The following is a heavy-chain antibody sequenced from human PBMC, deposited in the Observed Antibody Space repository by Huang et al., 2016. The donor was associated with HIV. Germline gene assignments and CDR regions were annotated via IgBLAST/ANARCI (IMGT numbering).Heavy chain of an antibody. Sequence: QLHLLSGPGLVKPSETLSLTCNVSDGSLNSGKYYWGWIRQSPGKGLEWIGSIFYTGCAPYNPSLESRVPIFVDPSKIQLSVRLRSVTAADTAVYYCARRLTHVTFDYWGQGTLVTVSS. V-gene: IGHV4-39*01. J-gene: IGHJ4*02. CDR3: ARRLTHVTFDY. CDR2: IFYTGCA. D-gene: IGHD2-21*02. CDR1: DGSLNSGKYY.